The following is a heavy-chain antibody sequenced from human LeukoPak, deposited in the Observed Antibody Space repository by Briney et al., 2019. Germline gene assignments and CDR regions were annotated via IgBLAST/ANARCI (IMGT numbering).Heavy chain of an antibody. Sequence: SETLSLTCTVSGGSISSYYWSWIRQPPGKGLEWIGYTSYSGGTHYNPSLKSRVTISVDTSKNQFSLKLSSVTAADTAMYYCAREGTMFNSPFDPWGQGTLVTVSS. CDR2: TSYSGGT. CDR1: GGSISSYY. D-gene: IGHD3-10*02. CDR3: AREGTMFNSPFDP. J-gene: IGHJ5*02. V-gene: IGHV4-59*01.